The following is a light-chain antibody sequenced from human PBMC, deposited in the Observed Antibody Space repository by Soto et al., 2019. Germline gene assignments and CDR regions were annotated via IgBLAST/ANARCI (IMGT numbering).Light chain of an antibody. Sequence: QSALTQPPSASGSPGQSVTISCTGTSSDVGGYNLVSWYQHHPGKAPKLMIYEGSKRPSGVSNRFSGSRSGNTASLTISGLQAEDEANYYCCSYAGSSTFVVFGGGTKLTVL. CDR3: CSYAGSSTFVV. CDR1: SSDVGGYNL. CDR2: EGS. V-gene: IGLV2-23*01. J-gene: IGLJ2*01.